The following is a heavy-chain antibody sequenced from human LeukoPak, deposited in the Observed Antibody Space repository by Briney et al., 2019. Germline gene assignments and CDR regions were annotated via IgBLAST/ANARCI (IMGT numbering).Heavy chain of an antibody. V-gene: IGHV3-66*01. J-gene: IGHJ6*02. D-gene: IGHD1-26*01. Sequence: GGSLRLSCAASGFTVSNNYMSWVRQAPGKGLEWVSVIYSGGSTYYADSVKGRFTISRDNSKNTLYLQMNSLRVEDTAVYYCARDSPSPIVGAESDYYYGMDVWGQGTTVTVSS. CDR2: IYSGGST. CDR3: ARDSPSPIVGAESDYYYGMDV. CDR1: GFTVSNNY.